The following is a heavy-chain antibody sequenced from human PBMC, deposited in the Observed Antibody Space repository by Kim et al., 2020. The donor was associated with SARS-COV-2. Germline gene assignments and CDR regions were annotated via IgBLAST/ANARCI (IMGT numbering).Heavy chain of an antibody. CDR1: GGSISSGGYY. J-gene: IGHJ3*02. D-gene: IGHD6-19*01. Sequence: SETLSLTCTVSGGSISSGGYYWSWIRQHPGKGLEWIGYIYYSGSTYYNPSLKSRVTISVDTSKNQFSLKLSSVTAADTAVYYCARVSQSYRAFDIWGQGTMVTVSS. V-gene: IGHV4-31*03. CDR2: IYYSGST. CDR3: ARVSQSYRAFDI.